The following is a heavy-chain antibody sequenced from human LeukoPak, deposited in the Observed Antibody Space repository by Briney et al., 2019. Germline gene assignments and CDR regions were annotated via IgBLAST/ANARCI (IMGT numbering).Heavy chain of an antibody. Sequence: GGSLRLSCAASGFTFSNYAMSWVRQAPGKGLEWVSAISGSGVSTYYADSVKGRFTISRDNSKNTLYLQMNSLRAEDTAVYYCAKLLWFGEFLFDYWGQGTLVTVSS. J-gene: IGHJ4*02. CDR3: AKLLWFGEFLFDY. D-gene: IGHD3-10*01. V-gene: IGHV3-23*01. CDR1: GFTFSNYA. CDR2: ISGSGVST.